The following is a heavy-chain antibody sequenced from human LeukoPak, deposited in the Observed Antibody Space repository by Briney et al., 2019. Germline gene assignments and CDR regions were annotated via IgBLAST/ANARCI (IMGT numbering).Heavy chain of an antibody. Sequence: GSLRLSCAASGFTFSSYAMSWVRQPPGKGLEWIGEINHSGSTNYNPSLKSRVTISVDTSKNQFSLKLSSVTAADTAVYYCAGINYYGSGSYSHWGQGTLVTVSS. CDR1: GFTFSSYA. V-gene: IGHV4-34*08. J-gene: IGHJ4*02. CDR3: AGINYYGSGSYSH. CDR2: INHSGST. D-gene: IGHD3-10*01.